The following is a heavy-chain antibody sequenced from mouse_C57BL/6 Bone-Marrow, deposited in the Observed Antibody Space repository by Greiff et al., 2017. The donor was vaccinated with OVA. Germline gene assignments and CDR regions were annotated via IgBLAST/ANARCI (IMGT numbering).Heavy chain of an antibody. CDR1: GYTFTSYW. Sequence: QAQLQQPGAELVKPGASVKMSCKASGYTFTSYWITWVKQRPGQGLEWIGDIYPGSGSTNYNEKFKSQATLTVDTSSSTAYMKLSSLTSEDSAVYYCARHDGYYPGFAYWGQGTLVTVSA. CDR3: ARHDGYYPGFAY. D-gene: IGHD2-3*01. V-gene: IGHV1-55*01. J-gene: IGHJ3*01. CDR2: IYPGSGST.